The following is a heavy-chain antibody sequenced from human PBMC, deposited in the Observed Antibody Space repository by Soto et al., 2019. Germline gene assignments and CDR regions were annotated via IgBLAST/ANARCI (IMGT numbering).Heavy chain of an antibody. Sequence: QVQLQESGPGLVKPSQTLSLTCTVSGGSISSGGYYWSWIRQHPGKGLEWIGYIYYSGSTYYNPSLKSRVTISVDTSKNQFSLKLSSVTAADTAVYYCARVMAFGGVIVPKEAFDYWGQGTLVTVSS. CDR3: ARVMAFGGVIVPKEAFDY. CDR1: GGSISSGGYY. CDR2: IYYSGST. D-gene: IGHD3-16*02. J-gene: IGHJ4*02. V-gene: IGHV4-31*03.